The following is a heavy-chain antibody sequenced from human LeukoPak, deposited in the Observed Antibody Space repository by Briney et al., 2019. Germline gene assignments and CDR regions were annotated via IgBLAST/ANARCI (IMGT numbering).Heavy chain of an antibody. Sequence: GGSLRLSCAASGFTFSSYAMHWVRQAPGKGLEWVAVISYDGSNKYYADSVKGRFTISRDNSKNTLYLQMNSLRAEDTAVYYCARAMVLEEDYWGQGPLVTVSS. D-gene: IGHD3-10*01. CDR3: ARAMVLEEDY. V-gene: IGHV3-30*04. J-gene: IGHJ4*02. CDR2: ISYDGSNK. CDR1: GFTFSSYA.